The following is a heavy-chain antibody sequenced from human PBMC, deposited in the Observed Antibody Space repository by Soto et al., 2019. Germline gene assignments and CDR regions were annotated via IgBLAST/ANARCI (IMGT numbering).Heavy chain of an antibody. D-gene: IGHD3-10*01. CDR1: GFTFGHVW. Sequence: EVQLVESGGGLVKPGGSLRLSCAASGFTFGHVWISWVRQAPGKGLEWVGRIKSKTDGGTSDYAAPVKGRFTISRDDSKNTLYLQMNSLKAEDTAVYYCATGSSVGAPRWGQGTLVTVSS. J-gene: IGHJ4*02. V-gene: IGHV3-15*01. CDR3: ATGSSVGAPR. CDR2: IKSKTDGGTS.